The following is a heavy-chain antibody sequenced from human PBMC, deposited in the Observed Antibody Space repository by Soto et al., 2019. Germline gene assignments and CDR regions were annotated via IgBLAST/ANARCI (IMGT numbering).Heavy chain of an antibody. V-gene: IGHV5-51*01. J-gene: IGHJ6*02. CDR1: GYSFASYW. CDR3: ARTRSFTLGFYYDGMDV. CDR2: IYPGDSDT. Sequence: GEALKFSCHVSGYSFASYWIGWVRQMPGKDLEWMGIIYPGDSDTRYSPSFQGQVTISADKSLRTAYLQWTSLKASDTALYYCARTRSFTLGFYYDGMDVWGQGTTVPVSS. D-gene: IGHD6-6*01.